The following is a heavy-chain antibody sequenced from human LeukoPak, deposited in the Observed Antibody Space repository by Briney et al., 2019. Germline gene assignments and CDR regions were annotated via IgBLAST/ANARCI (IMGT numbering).Heavy chain of an antibody. Sequence: PSVTLSLTCTVSGGSISSSSYYWGWIRQPPGKGLEWIGSIYYSGSTYYNPSLKSRVTISVDTSKNQFSLKLSSVTAADTAVYYCARRPIVVVITLFDAFDIWGQGTMVTVSS. CDR3: ARRPIVVVITLFDAFDI. CDR1: GGSISSSSYY. V-gene: IGHV4-39*01. D-gene: IGHD3-22*01. J-gene: IGHJ3*02. CDR2: IYYSGST.